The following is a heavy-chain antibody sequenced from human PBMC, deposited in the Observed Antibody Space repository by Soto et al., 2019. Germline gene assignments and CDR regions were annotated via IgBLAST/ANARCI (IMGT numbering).Heavy chain of an antibody. Sequence: SETLSLTCTVSGGSISSGGYYWSWIRQHPWKGLEWIGYIYYSGSTYYNPSLKSRVTISVDTSKNQFSLKLSSVTAADTAVYYCARAGSSGYVRDDAFDIWGQGXMVTV. D-gene: IGHD3-22*01. V-gene: IGHV4-31*03. CDR1: GGSISSGGYY. CDR3: ARAGSSGYVRDDAFDI. CDR2: IYYSGST. J-gene: IGHJ3*02.